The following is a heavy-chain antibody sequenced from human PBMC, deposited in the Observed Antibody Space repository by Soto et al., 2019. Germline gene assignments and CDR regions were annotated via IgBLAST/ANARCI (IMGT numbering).Heavy chain of an antibody. J-gene: IGHJ5*02. Sequence: GGSLRLSCAASGFTFSSYGMHWVRQAPGKGLEWVAVISYDGSNKYYADSVKGRFTISRDNSKNTLYLQMNSLRAEDTAVYYCARPRTLYGDYTLGWFDPWGQGTLVTVSS. CDR1: GFTFSSYG. CDR2: ISYDGSNK. D-gene: IGHD4-17*01. CDR3: ARPRTLYGDYTLGWFDP. V-gene: IGHV3-30*03.